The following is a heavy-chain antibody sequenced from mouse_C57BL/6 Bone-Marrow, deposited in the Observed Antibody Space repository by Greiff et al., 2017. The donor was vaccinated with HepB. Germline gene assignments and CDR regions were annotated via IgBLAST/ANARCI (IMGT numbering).Heavy chain of an antibody. CDR2: ISNLAYSI. CDR1: GFTFSDYG. D-gene: IGHD1-1*01. V-gene: IGHV5-15*01. Sequence: DVQLVESGGGLVQPGGSLKLSCAASGFTFSDYGMAWVRQAPRKGPEWVAFISNLAYSIYYANTVTGRFTISRKKAKNTLSLEMCSLSSEDTAMYYCARHAYGSSFDYWGQGTTLTVSS. CDR3: ARHAYGSSFDY. J-gene: IGHJ2*01.